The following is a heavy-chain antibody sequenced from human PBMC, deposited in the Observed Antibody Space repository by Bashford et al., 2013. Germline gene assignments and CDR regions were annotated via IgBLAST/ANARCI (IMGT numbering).Heavy chain of an antibody. CDR3: ARHNYDRKSAFDI. Sequence: ASVKVSCKASGYTFTSYDINWVRQATGQGLEWMGWMNPNSGNTDYAQKFQGRVTMTRNTSISTAYMELSSLRSEDTAVYYCARHNYDRKSAFDIWGQGQWSPSPQ. J-gene: IGHJ3*02. V-gene: IGHV1-8*01. CDR2: MNPNSGNT. D-gene: IGHD3-22*01. CDR1: GYTFTSYD.